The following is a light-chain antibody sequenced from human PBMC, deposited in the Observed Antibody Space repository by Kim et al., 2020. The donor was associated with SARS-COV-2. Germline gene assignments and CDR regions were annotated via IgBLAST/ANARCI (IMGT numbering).Light chain of an antibody. J-gene: IGKJ3*01. CDR1: QRIRDH. CDR2: AAS. CDR3: QQSFSIPYT. Sequence: DIQMTQSPSYLSASVGDRVTITCRASQRIRDHLNWYQQQPGKAPKLLIYAASNLQTGVPSRFSGTASGTDFTLTISSLQPEDFATYYCQQSFSIPYTFGPGTKVDIK. V-gene: IGKV1-39*01.